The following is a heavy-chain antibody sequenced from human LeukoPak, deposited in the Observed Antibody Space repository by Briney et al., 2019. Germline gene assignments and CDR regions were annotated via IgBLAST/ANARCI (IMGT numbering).Heavy chain of an antibody. D-gene: IGHD4-17*01. Sequence: PSETLSLTCTVSGGSISSSSYYWSWIRQPPGKGLEWIGEINHSGSTNYNPSLKSRVTLSVDTSKNQFSLKLSSVTAADTAVYYCARGGEADLADAFDIWGQGTMVTVSS. J-gene: IGHJ3*02. CDR1: GGSISSSSYY. V-gene: IGHV4-39*07. CDR3: ARGGEADLADAFDI. CDR2: INHSGST.